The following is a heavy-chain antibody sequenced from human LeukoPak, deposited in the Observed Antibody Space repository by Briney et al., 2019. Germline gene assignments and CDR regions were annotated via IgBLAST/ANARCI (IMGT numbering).Heavy chain of an antibody. V-gene: IGHV3-21*01. Sequence: PGGSLRLSCAASGFTFSSYAMHWVRQAPGKGLEWVSSISSSSSYMSHADSVKGRFTISRDNAKNSVYPQMNSLRVEDTAVYHCARDLGVFGEDDYWGQGTLVSVSS. D-gene: IGHD3-10*02. CDR2: ISSSSSYM. CDR1: GFTFSSYA. J-gene: IGHJ4*02. CDR3: ARDLGVFGEDDY.